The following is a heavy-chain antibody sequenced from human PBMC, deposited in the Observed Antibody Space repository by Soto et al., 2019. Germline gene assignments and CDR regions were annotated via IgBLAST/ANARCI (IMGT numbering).Heavy chain of an antibody. Sequence: SETLSLTCTVSGGSISSYYWSWIRQPPGKGLEWIGYIYYSGSTNYNPSLKSRVTISVDTSKNQFSLKLSSVTAADTAVYYCASGLGRSTYYYYSYGTDVWGQGTTVTVS. CDR3: ASGLGRSTYYYYSYGTDV. CDR1: GGSISSYY. J-gene: IGHJ6*02. CDR2: IYYSGST. V-gene: IGHV4-59*08. D-gene: IGHD2-2*01.